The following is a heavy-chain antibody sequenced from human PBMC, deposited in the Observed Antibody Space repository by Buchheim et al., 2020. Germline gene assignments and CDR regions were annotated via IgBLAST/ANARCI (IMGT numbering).Heavy chain of an antibody. V-gene: IGHV3-48*04. Sequence: EVQLVESGGGLVQPGGSLRLSCAASGFTFSSYSMNWVRQAPGKGLEWVSYISSGSSTIYYADPVKGRFTISRDNAKNSLYLQMNSLRAEDTAVYYCARGFDDSSLAHYWGQGTL. J-gene: IGHJ4*02. CDR2: ISSGSSTI. D-gene: IGHD3-22*01. CDR1: GFTFSSYS. CDR3: ARGFDDSSLAHY.